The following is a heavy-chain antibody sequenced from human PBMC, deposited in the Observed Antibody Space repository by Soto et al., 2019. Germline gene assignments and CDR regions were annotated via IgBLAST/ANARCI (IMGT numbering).Heavy chain of an antibody. V-gene: IGHV3-74*01. CDR3: VRGHVLGSARHFDY. CDR1: GFTFSSHW. J-gene: IGHJ4*02. D-gene: IGHD3-16*01. CDR2: IIGDGGDT. Sequence: EVQLGESGGGLVQTGGSLRLSCAASGFTFSSHWMHWVRQAPGKGLVWVSRIIGDGGDTSYADSVKGRFTISRDNAKNTLYLEMYSLRSEDTAVYYCVRGHVLGSARHFDYLGQGTLVTVSS.